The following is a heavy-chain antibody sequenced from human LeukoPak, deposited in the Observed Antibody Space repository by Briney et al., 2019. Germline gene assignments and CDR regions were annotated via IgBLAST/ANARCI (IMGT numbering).Heavy chain of an antibody. CDR1: GFTFNSYW. CDR3: ARATRSGSLIFDY. V-gene: IGHV3-7*03. CDR2: IKQGGIEK. J-gene: IGHJ4*02. Sequence: GGSLRLSCAVSGFTFNSYWMTWVRQAPGKGLEWVANIKQGGIEKYYVDSVKGRFTISRDNAKNSLYLQMNSLRAEDMAVYYCARATRSGSLIFDYWGQGTLVTVSS.